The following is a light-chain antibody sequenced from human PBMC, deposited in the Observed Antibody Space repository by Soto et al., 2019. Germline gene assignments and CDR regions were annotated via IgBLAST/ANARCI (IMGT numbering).Light chain of an antibody. V-gene: IGKV3-11*01. CDR2: DAS. CDR3: QQYSIWRT. Sequence: EIALTQSPATLSLSPGERATLSCRVSQSVSRYLAWYQQKPGQAPRLLIYDASNRVIGIPARFSGSGSGTDFTLTISSLQSEDFAVYYCQQYSIWRTFGQGTKVDIK. J-gene: IGKJ1*01. CDR1: QSVSRY.